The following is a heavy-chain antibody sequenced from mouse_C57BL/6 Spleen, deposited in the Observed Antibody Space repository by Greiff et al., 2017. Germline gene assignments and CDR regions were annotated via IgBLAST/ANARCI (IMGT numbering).Heavy chain of an antibody. CDR3: AKGNDGYYYAMDY. Sequence: VQLQQSGPGLVQPSQSLSITCTVSGFSLTSYGVHWVRQSPGKGLEWLGVIWRGGSTDYNAAFMSRLSITKDNSKSQVFFKMNSLQADDTAIYYCAKGNDGYYYAMDYWGQGTSVTVSS. CDR2: IWRGGST. J-gene: IGHJ4*01. D-gene: IGHD2-3*01. V-gene: IGHV2-5*01. CDR1: GFSLTSYG.